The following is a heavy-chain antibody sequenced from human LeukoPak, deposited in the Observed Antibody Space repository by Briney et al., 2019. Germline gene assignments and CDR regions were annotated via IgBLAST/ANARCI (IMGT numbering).Heavy chain of an antibody. Sequence: GGSLRLSCAASGFTFTNYAMTWVRQAPGKGLEWVSSISASGVMTYYADSVKGRFTVSRDNSKNSLYLQMSSLTAADTAVYYCAKDRSIGTYYTFEHWGQGTLGTVSA. J-gene: IGHJ4*02. D-gene: IGHD1-26*01. V-gene: IGHV3-23*01. CDR3: AKDRSIGTYYTFEH. CDR2: ISASGVMT. CDR1: GFTFTNYA.